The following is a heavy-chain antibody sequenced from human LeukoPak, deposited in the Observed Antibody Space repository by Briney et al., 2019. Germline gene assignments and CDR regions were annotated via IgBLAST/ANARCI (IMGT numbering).Heavy chain of an antibody. J-gene: IGHJ3*02. CDR2: IIPIFGTA. CDR3: ARSAAGNDAFDI. CDR1: GGTFSSYA. D-gene: IGHD6-13*01. V-gene: IGHV1-69*01. Sequence: SVKVSCKASGGTFSSYAISWVRQAPGQGLEWMGGIIPIFGTANYAQKFQGRVTITADESTSTAYMELSSLRSEDTAVYYCARSAAGNDAFDIWGQGTMVTVSS.